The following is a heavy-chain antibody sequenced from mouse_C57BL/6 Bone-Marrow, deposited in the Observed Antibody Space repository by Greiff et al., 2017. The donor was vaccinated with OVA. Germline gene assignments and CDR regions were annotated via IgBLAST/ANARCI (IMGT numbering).Heavy chain of an antibody. Sequence: QVQLKQPGAELVKPGASVKMSCKASGYTFTSYWITWVKQRPGQGLEWIGDIYPGSGSTNYNEKFKSKATLTVDTSSSTAYMQLSSLTSEDSAVYYCARGGAYDGYFPWFAYWGQGTLVTVSA. V-gene: IGHV1-55*01. CDR3: ARGGAYDGYFPWFAY. CDR2: IYPGSGST. CDR1: GYTFTSYW. J-gene: IGHJ3*01. D-gene: IGHD2-3*01.